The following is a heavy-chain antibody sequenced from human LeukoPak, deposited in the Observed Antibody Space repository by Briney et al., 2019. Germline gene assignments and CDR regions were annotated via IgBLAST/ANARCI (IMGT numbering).Heavy chain of an antibody. V-gene: IGHV3-11*01. CDR3: ARDPPPRNYDSNY. CDR2: IDGSGSTK. CDR1: GFTFSDYY. Sequence: GGSLRLSCAASGFTFSDYYMSWIRQAPGKGLEWVSFIDGSGSTKAYADSVKGRFTISRDNATNSLFLQMNSLRAEDTAVYYCARDPPPRNYDSNYWGQGTLVTVSS. D-gene: IGHD3-3*01. J-gene: IGHJ4*02.